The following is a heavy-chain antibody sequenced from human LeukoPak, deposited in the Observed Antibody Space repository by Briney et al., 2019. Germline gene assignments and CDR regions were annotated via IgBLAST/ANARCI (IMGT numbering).Heavy chain of an antibody. J-gene: IGHJ4*02. CDR1: GFSFSNYW. CDR2: INQDGSEK. V-gene: IGHV3-7*01. CDR3: ARDPEEWELPFDY. D-gene: IGHD1-26*01. Sequence: GGSLRLSCAASGFSFSNYWMSWVRQAPGKGLEWVANINQDGSEKKYVDSVKGRFTISRDNAKTSVHLQMNSLRAEDTAVYYCARDPEEWELPFDYWGQGTLVTVSS.